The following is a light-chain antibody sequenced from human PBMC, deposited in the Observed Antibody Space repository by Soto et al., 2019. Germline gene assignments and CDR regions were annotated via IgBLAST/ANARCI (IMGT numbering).Light chain of an antibody. CDR2: DVT. CDR1: SSDVGGYDH. Sequence: QSVLTQPGSGSGSPGQSITISCTGTSSDVGGYDHGSWYQQHPGKGPKLIIYDVTVRPSGISPRFSGSKSDNTASLAVSGLQPEDEADYYCSSYTNKDTLLFGGGTKLTVL. CDR3: SSYTNKDTLL. J-gene: IGLJ3*02. V-gene: IGLV2-14*03.